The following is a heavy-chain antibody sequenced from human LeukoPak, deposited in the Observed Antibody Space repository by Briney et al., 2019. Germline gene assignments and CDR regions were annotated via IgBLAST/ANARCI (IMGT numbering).Heavy chain of an antibody. V-gene: IGHV1-3*01. J-gene: IGHJ4*02. CDR3: ARVGQRSTWIQLWLY. CDR1: GYTFTSYA. Sequence: ASVKVSCKASGYTFTSYAMNWVRQAPGQRLEWMGWINAGNGNTKYSQKFQGRVTITADESTSTAYMELSSLRSEDTAVYYCARVGQRSTWIQLWLYWGQGTLVTVSS. CDR2: INAGNGNT. D-gene: IGHD5-18*01.